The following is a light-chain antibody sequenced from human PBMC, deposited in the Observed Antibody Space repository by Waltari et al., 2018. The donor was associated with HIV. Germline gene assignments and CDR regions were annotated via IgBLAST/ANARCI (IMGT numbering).Light chain of an antibody. V-gene: IGLV1-40*01. J-gene: IGLJ1*01. CDR3: QSYDSSLSALYV. CDR1: SSNIGAGYD. CDR2: GNS. Sequence: SVLTQPPSVSGAPGQRVTISCTGSSSNIGAGYDLHWYQQLPGTAPKLLIYGNSNRPSGVPDRFSGSKSGTSASLAITGLQAEDEADYYCQSYDSSLSALYVFGTGTKVTVL.